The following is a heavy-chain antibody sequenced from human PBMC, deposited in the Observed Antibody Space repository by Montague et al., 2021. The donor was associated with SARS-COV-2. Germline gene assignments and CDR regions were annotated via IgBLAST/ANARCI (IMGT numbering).Heavy chain of an antibody. Sequence: SETLSLTCAVYGGSFSDYYWTWPRQSPGGGLEWIGEIHHGGDANYNPSLRSRVTISIDTSKPQSSLRLYSMTAADTAVYYCARGVRVANRPDRFSYSLDVWGRGTAVIVTS. CDR2: IHHGGDA. V-gene: IGHV4-34*01. CDR3: ARGVRVANRPDRFSYSLDV. CDR1: GGSFSDYY. J-gene: IGHJ6*02. D-gene: IGHD3-3*01.